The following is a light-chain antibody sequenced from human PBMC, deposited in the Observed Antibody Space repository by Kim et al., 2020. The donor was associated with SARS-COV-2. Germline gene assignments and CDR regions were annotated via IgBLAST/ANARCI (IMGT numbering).Light chain of an antibody. CDR3: QQYNSYSYT. CDR2: KAS. J-gene: IGKJ2*01. CDR1: QSISSW. V-gene: IGKV1-5*03. Sequence: ASVGDRVTITCRASQSISSWLAWYQQKPGKAPKLLIYKASSLESGVPSRFSGSGTGTEFTLTISSLQPDDFATYYCQQYNSYSYTFGQGTKLEI.